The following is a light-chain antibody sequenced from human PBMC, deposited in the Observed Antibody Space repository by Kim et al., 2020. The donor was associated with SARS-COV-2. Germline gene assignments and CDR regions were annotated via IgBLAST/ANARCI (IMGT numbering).Light chain of an antibody. V-gene: IGLV2-14*03. CDR3: TSYTSSSTWV. CDR1: SSDLVGYNY. J-gene: IGLJ3*02. Sequence: GQSITLSCSGTSSDLVGYNYISWYQQHPGKAPKVMIYDVSNRPSGVSNRFSGSKSGNTASLTISGLQAEDEADYYCTSYTSSSTWVFGGGTQLTVL. CDR2: DVS.